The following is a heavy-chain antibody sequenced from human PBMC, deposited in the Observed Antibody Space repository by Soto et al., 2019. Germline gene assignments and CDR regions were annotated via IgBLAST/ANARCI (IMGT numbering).Heavy chain of an antibody. V-gene: IGHV3-53*01. D-gene: IGHD1-26*01. J-gene: IGHJ5*02. Sequence: PGGSLRLSCAISGFSVNSNYLSWVRQAPGKGLEWVSVHYSGGSTYYADSVQGRFTISRDKSNNTLYLQMRRVRAEDTAVYFCARHRHPRGTVGATSPLDPWGQGTQVTVSS. CDR3: ARHRHPRGTVGATSPLDP. CDR2: HYSGGST. CDR1: GFSVNSNY.